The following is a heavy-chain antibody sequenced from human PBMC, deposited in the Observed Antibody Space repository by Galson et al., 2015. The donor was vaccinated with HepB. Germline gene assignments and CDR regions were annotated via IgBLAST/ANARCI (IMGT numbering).Heavy chain of an antibody. Sequence: QSGAEVKKPGESLRISCKGSGYSFTSYWISWVRQMPGKGLERMGRIDPSDSYTNYSPSFQGHVTISADKSISTAYLQWSSLKASDTAMYYCARASYYYDSSAGMANWFDPWGQGTLVTVSS. CDR3: ARASYYYDSSAGMANWFDP. D-gene: IGHD3-22*01. V-gene: IGHV5-10-1*01. CDR1: GYSFTSYW. J-gene: IGHJ5*02. CDR2: IDPSDSYT.